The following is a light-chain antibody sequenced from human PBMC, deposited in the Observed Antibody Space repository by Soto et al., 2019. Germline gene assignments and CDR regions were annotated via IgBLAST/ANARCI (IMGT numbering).Light chain of an antibody. V-gene: IGKV3-20*01. CDR3: QQFDRSLPSWT. CDR1: QSVSSNY. Sequence: ETELTQSPGTLSLSLGERATISCRASQSVSSNYLAWYQHIPGQAPRLLIYGASSKATVTPDGFSGSGSGTDFTLTISRLEPEEFAVYSCQQFDRSLPSWTFGQGTKVE. J-gene: IGKJ1*01. CDR2: GAS.